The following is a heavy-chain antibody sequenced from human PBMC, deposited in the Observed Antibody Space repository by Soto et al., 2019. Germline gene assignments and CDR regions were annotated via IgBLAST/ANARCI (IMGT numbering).Heavy chain of an antibody. J-gene: IGHJ4*02. Sequence: SLYVSCKAYGGTFSSYSISWVRPAPGQGLEWMGGIIPIFGTANYAQKFQDRVTITADESTSTAYMERSSLRSEDPAVYYCARCAIGVGGLNVTFDHWGQGTLVTVSS. D-gene: IGHD3-10*01. CDR2: IIPIFGTA. V-gene: IGHV1-69*01. CDR3: ARCAIGVGGLNVTFDH. CDR1: GGTFSSYS.